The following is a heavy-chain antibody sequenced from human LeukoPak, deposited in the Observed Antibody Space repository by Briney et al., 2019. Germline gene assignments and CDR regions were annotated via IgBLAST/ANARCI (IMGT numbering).Heavy chain of an antibody. J-gene: IGHJ5*02. CDR3: AKDGIDSGDPNGFDP. CDR1: GFTFSTYA. CDR2: VRGSGSDT. D-gene: IGHD3-10*01. Sequence: QSGGSLRLSCAASGFTFSTYAMSWVRQAPGKGLEWVSAVRGSGSDTYYADSVKGRFTISRDSSKNMLYLQMNILRAEDTAIYYCAKDGIDSGDPNGFDPWGQGTLVTVSS. V-gene: IGHV3-23*01.